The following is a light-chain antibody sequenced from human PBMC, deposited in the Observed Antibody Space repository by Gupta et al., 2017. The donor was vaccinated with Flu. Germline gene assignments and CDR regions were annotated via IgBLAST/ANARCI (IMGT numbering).Light chain of an antibody. V-gene: IGKV4-1*01. CDR3: QQHHSPPYT. CDR2: WTS. CDR1: QPILYGSNNKNP. J-gene: IGKJ2*01. Sequence: DIVMTQSPDSLAVSLGERAAINCMSSQPILYGSNNKNPLAWYQQKPGQPPKLLIYWTSTRESGVPDRFSGSGSGTXFTLTIXSLQAEDVAVYYCQQHHSPPYTFGXGTRVEIK.